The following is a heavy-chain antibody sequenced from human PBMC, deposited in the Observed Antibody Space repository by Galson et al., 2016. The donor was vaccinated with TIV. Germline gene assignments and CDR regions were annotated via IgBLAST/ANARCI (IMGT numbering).Heavy chain of an antibody. J-gene: IGHJ4*02. V-gene: IGHV1-18*04. CDR1: GYTFNKYG. CDR3: AVWANTYYFAL. CDR2: ISGYSGDT. D-gene: IGHD7-27*01. Sequence: SVKVSCKASGYTFNKYGVSWVRQAPGQGLEWMGWISGYSGDTNYAQQFQGRVTMTTDTYTSTAYMDLRSLRSDDTAVFYCAVWANTYYFALWGQGTLITVSS.